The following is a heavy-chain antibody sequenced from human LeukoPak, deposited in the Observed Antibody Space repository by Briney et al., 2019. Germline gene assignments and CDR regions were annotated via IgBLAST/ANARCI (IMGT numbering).Heavy chain of an antibody. D-gene: IGHD5-18*01. CDR2: ISWNSGSI. V-gene: IGHV3-9*03. J-gene: IGHJ4*02. Sequence: PGGSLRLSCAASGLTFDDYAMHWVRQAPGKGLEWVPGISWNSGSIGYADSVKGRFTISRDNAKNSLYLQMNSLRAEDMALYYCAKGGSGYSYGHPFDFWGQGTLVTVSS. CDR3: AKGGSGYSYGHPFDF. CDR1: GLTFDDYA.